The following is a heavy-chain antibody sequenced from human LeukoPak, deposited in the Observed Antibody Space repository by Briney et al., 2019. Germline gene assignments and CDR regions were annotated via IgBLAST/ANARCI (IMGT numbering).Heavy chain of an antibody. CDR3: ARDPGTYYYDSSGYLGGY. V-gene: IGHV4-38-2*02. CDR2: IYHSGST. D-gene: IGHD3-22*01. J-gene: IGHJ4*02. Sequence: SETLSLTCTVSGYSISSGYYWGWIRQPPGKGLEWIGSIYHSGSTYYNPSLESRVTISVDTSKNQFSLKLSSVTAADTAVYYCARDPGTYYYDSSGYLGGYWGQGTLVTVSS. CDR1: GYSISSGYY.